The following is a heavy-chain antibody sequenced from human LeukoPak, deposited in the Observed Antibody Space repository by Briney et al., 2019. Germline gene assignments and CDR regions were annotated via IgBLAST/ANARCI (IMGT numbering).Heavy chain of an antibody. D-gene: IGHD1-26*01. Sequence: GGSLRLSCAASGFTFSSYWMHWVRQAPGKGLVWVSRINTDGSSTSYADSVKGRFTISRDNSKNTLYLQMNSLRAEDTAVYYCARELLRRGGDYWGQGTLVTVSS. V-gene: IGHV3-74*01. CDR1: GFTFSSYW. J-gene: IGHJ4*02. CDR2: INTDGSST. CDR3: ARELLRRGGDY.